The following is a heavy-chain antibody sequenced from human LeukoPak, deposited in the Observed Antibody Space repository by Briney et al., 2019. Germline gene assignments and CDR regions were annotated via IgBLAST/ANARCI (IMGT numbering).Heavy chain of an antibody. CDR2: IWYDGSNK. D-gene: IGHD6-13*01. CDR3: ARAGPLWEQLGYYFDY. J-gene: IGHJ4*02. CDR1: GFTFSSYG. Sequence: GGSLRLSCAASGFTFSSYGMHWVRQAPGKGLEWAAVIWYDGSNKYYADSVKGRFTISRDNSKNTLYLQMNSLRAEDTAVYYCARAGPLWEQLGYYFDYWAREPWSPSPQ. V-gene: IGHV3-33*01.